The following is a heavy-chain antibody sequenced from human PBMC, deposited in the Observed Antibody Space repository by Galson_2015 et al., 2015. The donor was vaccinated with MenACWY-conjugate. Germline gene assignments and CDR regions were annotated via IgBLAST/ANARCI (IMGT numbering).Heavy chain of an antibody. J-gene: IGHJ6*03. Sequence: SLRLSCAASGFTFTGYEFNWVRQAPGKGLEWLSYISKSGSPIYYADSVKGRFTISRDNMKKSLFLEMNSLRAGDTGVYYCARVGTWIHQYFYYMDVWGKGITVTVSS. D-gene: IGHD5-18*01. CDR1: GFTFTGYE. CDR2: ISKSGSPI. CDR3: ARVGTWIHQYFYYMDV. V-gene: IGHV3-48*03.